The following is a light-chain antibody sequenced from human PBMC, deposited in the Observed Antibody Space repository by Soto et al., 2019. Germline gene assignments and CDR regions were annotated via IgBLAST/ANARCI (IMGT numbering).Light chain of an antibody. J-gene: IGKJ2*01. Sequence: EIVMAQSPAILSVSPGERATLSCRASQTVSSNLAWYQQRPGQGPRLLLYGSSTRATGIPSRFSGSGSGTEFSLTISSLQSEDFAVYYCQNYDTSPYTFGQGTKLEIK. CDR3: QNYDTSPYT. CDR1: QTVSSN. CDR2: GSS. V-gene: IGKV3-15*01.